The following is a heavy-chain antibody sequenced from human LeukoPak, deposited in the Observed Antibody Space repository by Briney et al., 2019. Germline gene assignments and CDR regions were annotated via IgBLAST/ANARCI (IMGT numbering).Heavy chain of an antibody. CDR3: ARDHYDFWSGYYSSAFDI. Sequence: GASVKVSCKASGYTFTGYYMHWVRQAPGQGLEWMGWINPNSGGTNYAQKFQGRVTMTRDTSISTAYTELSRLRSDDTAVYYCARDHYDFWSGYYSSAFDIWGQGTMVTVSS. J-gene: IGHJ3*02. CDR2: INPNSGGT. V-gene: IGHV1-2*02. D-gene: IGHD3-3*01. CDR1: GYTFTGYY.